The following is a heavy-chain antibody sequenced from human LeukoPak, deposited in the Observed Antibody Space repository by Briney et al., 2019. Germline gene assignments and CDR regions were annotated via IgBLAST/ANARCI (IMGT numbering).Heavy chain of an antibody. CDR2: IKQDGSEK. Sequence: PGGSLRLSCAASGFTFSSYWMSWVRQAPGKGLEWVANIKQDGSEKYYVDSVKGRFTISRDNAKNSLYLQMSSLRAEDTAVYYCARAGYTSAWYYFEKWGQGTLVTVSS. CDR3: ARAGYTSAWYYFEK. V-gene: IGHV3-7*02. CDR1: GFTFSSYW. J-gene: IGHJ4*02. D-gene: IGHD6-13*01.